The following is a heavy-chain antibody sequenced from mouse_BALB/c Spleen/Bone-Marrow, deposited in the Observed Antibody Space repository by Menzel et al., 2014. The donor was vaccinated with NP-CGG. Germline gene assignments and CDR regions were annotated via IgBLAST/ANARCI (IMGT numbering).Heavy chain of an antibody. CDR1: GFTFXTYA. CDR3: VRSDDGWFAY. CDR2: IRSKSNNYAT. Sequence: EVHLVESGGGLVQPKGSLKLSCAASGFTFXTYAMNWVRQAPGKGLEWVARIRSKSNNYATYYADSVKDRFTISRDDSQSMLYLQMNNLKTEDTAMYYCVRSDDGWFAYWGQGTLVTVSA. J-gene: IGHJ3*01. V-gene: IGHV10-1*02. D-gene: IGHD2-3*01.